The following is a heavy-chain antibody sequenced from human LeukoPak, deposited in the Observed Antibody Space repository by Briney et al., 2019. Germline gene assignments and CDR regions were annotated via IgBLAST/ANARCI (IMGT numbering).Heavy chain of an antibody. CDR3: ASDLHPAASYSLDY. J-gene: IGHJ4*02. D-gene: IGHD6-13*01. CDR1: GYTFTSYA. Sequence: ASVKVSCKASGYTFTSYAMNWVRQAPGRGLEWMGWINTNTGNPTYAQGFTGRFVFSLDTSVSTAYLQISSLKAEDTAVYYCASDLHPAASYSLDYWGQGTLVTVSS. V-gene: IGHV7-4-1*02. CDR2: INTNTGNP.